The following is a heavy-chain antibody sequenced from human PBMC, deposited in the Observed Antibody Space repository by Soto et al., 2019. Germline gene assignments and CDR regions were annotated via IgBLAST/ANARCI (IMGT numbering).Heavy chain of an antibody. CDR1: GFTFSSYG. CDR3: ARDGGVQRITIFGVAPDY. Sequence: GGSLRLSCAASGFTFSSYGMHWVRQAPCKGLEWVAVIWYDGSNKYYADSVKGRFTISRDNSKNTLYLQMNSLRAEDTAVYYCARDGGVQRITIFGVAPDYWGQGTLVTVSS. CDR2: IWYDGSNK. J-gene: IGHJ4*02. V-gene: IGHV3-33*01. D-gene: IGHD3-3*01.